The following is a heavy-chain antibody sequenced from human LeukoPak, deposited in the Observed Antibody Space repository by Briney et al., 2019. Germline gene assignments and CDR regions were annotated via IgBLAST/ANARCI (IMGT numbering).Heavy chain of an antibody. CDR1: GFTFSKYA. V-gene: IGHV3-23*01. CDR2: VSGSGGVT. D-gene: IGHD6-6*01. Sequence: GGSLRLSCEASGFTFSKYAMSWVRQAPGKGLEWVSGVSGSGGVTYYADSVKGRFTISRDNSKNTLHLQMNSLRAEDTAVYYCATFLAVIAARDSLYFQHWGQGTLVSVSS. CDR3: ATFLAVIAARDSLYFQH. J-gene: IGHJ1*01.